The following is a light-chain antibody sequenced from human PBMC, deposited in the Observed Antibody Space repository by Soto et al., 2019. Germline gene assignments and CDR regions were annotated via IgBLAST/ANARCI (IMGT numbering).Light chain of an antibody. V-gene: IGLV6-57*04. Sequence: NFMLTQPHSVSESPGKAVTISCTRSSGSIASNFVQWYHQRPGSAPTTLIYANNQRPSGVPDRFSGSIDSSSNSASLTISGLKTEDEGDYYCQSYESTNVVFGGGTKLTVL. J-gene: IGLJ3*02. CDR2: ANN. CDR1: SGSIASNF. CDR3: QSYESTNVV.